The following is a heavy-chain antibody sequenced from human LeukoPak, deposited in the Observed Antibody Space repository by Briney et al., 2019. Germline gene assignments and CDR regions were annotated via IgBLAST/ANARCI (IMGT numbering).Heavy chain of an antibody. CDR3: ARGYCSGGSCFAFDY. CDR2: INWNGGSI. CDR1: GFTFDDYG. Sequence: PGGPLRLSCVGSGFTFDDYGMTWVRQVPGKGVEWVSGINWNGGSIGYADSVKGRFTVSRDDAKNSLYLQMTSPRAEEPALYYCARGYCSGGSCFAFDYWGQRTLVTVSS. J-gene: IGHJ4*02. V-gene: IGHV3-20*04. D-gene: IGHD2-15*01.